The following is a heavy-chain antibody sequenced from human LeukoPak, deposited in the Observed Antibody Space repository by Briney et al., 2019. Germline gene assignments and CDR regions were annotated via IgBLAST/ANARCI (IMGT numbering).Heavy chain of an antibody. CDR1: GFTFSSYS. Sequence: GGSLRLSCAASGFTFSSYSMSWVRQAPGKGLEWVSAISGSGGSTYYADSEKGRFTISRDNSKHTLYLQMNSLRAEDTAVYYCAKTLKRGVAGGDYWGQGTLVTVSS. J-gene: IGHJ4*02. CDR3: AKTLKRGVAGGDY. D-gene: IGHD6-19*01. CDR2: ISGSGGST. V-gene: IGHV3-23*01.